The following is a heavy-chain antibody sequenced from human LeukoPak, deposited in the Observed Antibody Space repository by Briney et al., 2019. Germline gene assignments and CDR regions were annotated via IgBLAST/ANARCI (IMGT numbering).Heavy chain of an antibody. J-gene: IGHJ5*02. CDR1: GFSLSTSGVG. Sequence: SGPTLVNPTQTLTPTCTFSGFSLSTSGVGVGWIRQPPGKALEWLALIYWNDDKRYSPSLKIRLTITKDTSKNQVVLTMTTMDPVDTATYYCAHRQAPYSSSVGWFDPWGQGTLVTVSS. CDR3: AHRQAPYSSSVGWFDP. CDR2: IYWNDDK. D-gene: IGHD6-13*01. V-gene: IGHV2-5*01.